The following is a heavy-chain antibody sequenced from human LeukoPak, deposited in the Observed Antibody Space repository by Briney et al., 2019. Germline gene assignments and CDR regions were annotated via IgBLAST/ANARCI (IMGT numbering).Heavy chain of an antibody. CDR1: GYTFSTNW. J-gene: IGHJ4*02. V-gene: IGHV5-51*01. Sequence: GESLKISCKASGYTFSTNWIGWVRQMPGKGLEWMGIIYPSDSETRYSPSFQGQVTISADKSISTIYLQWSSLKASDTAIYYCARPSNSSYDYWGQGALVTVSS. D-gene: IGHD5-12*01. CDR2: IYPSDSET. CDR3: ARPSNSSYDY.